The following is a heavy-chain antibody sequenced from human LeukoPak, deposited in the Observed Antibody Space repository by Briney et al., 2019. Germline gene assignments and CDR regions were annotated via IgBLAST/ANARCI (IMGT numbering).Heavy chain of an antibody. J-gene: IGHJ4*02. CDR1: GGSISSSSYY. CDR3: ASTYSGYDYYGY. V-gene: IGHV4-39*07. Sequence: SSETLSLTCTVSGGSISSSSYYWGWIRQPPGKGLEWIGSIYYSGSTYYNPSLKSRVTISVDTSKNQFSLKLSSVTAADTAVYYCASTYSGYDYYGYWGQGTLVTVSS. CDR2: IYYSGST. D-gene: IGHD5-12*01.